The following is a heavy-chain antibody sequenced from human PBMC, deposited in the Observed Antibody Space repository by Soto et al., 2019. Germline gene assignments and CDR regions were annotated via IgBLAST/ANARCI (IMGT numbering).Heavy chain of an antibody. CDR3: ARGVGDLLWKARPYYFDY. CDR1: GFSLSTSGMC. J-gene: IGHJ4*02. CDR2: IDWDDDK. Sequence: SGPTLVNPTQTLTLTCTFSGFSLSTSGMCVSWIRQPPGKALEWLALIDWDDDKYYSTSLKTRLTISKDTSKNQVVLTMTNMAPVDTATYYCARGVGDLLWKARPYYFDYWGQGTLVTVSS. D-gene: IGHD3-10*01. V-gene: IGHV2-70*01.